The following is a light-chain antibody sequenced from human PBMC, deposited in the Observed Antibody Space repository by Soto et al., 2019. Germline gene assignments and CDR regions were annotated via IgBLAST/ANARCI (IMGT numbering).Light chain of an antibody. J-gene: IGKJ1*01. CDR2: KAS. V-gene: IGKV1-5*03. CDR1: QSISDW. Sequence: DIQMTQSPSTLSASVGDRVTITCRASQSISDWLAWYQQKPGKAPKFLIYKASNLESGVPSRFGGSGSGTEFTLAISSVQPNDFATYYCQYYDNYSWTFGQGTKVEIK. CDR3: QYYDNYSWT.